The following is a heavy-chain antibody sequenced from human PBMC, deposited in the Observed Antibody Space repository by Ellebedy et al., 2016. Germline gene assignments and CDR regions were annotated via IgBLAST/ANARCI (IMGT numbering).Heavy chain of an antibody. J-gene: IGHJ4*02. CDR1: GGTSSSYA. CDR2: IIPIFGTA. Sequence: SVKVSCXASGGTSSSYAISWVRQAPGQGLEWMGGIIPIFGTANYAQKFQGRVTITADESTSTAYMELSSLRSEDTAVYYCARAIFGVVTGFDYWGQGTLVTVSS. CDR3: ARAIFGVVTGFDY. V-gene: IGHV1-69*13. D-gene: IGHD3-3*01.